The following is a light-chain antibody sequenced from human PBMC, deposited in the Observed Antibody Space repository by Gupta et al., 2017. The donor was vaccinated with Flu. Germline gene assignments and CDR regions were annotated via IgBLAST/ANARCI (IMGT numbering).Light chain of an antibody. Sequence: SYELTQPPSVSVSPGQTARITCSGAALSKKFAYWYQQKSGQAPPLVIYDDTTRPSGIPERFSGSSSGTVATLAISRAQVEDEADYYCYSTDTSGDHWVFGGGTRLTVL. CDR1: ALSKKF. CDR3: YSTDTSGDHWV. J-gene: IGLJ3*02. V-gene: IGLV3-10*01. CDR2: DDT.